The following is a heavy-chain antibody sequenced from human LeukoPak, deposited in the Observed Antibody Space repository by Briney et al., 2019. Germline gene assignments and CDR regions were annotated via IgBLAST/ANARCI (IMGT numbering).Heavy chain of an antibody. Sequence: SETLSLTCTVSGGSISSYYWSWIRQPAGKGLEWIGRIYTSGSTNYNPSLKSRVTMSVDTSKNQFSLKLSSVTAADTAVYYCARRKYDFWSGYYFDYWGQGTLVTVSS. J-gene: IGHJ4*02. CDR1: GGSISSYY. D-gene: IGHD3-3*01. V-gene: IGHV4-4*07. CDR2: IYTSGST. CDR3: ARRKYDFWSGYYFDY.